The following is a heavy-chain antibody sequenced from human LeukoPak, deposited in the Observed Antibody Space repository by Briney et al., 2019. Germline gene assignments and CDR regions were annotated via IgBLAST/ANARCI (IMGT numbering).Heavy chain of an antibody. D-gene: IGHD2-21*02. CDR2: LYPDGSAT. Sequence: GESLKISCKASGYTFNNYWIGWVRQMPGRGLEWMGMLYPDGSATTYHPSFEGRVTISADKSVTTAYLEWNSLKASDTAMYYCARSCGGDCYHFDYWGQGTLVTVSS. CDR1: GYTFNNYW. CDR3: ARSCGGDCYHFDY. J-gene: IGHJ4*02. V-gene: IGHV5-51*01.